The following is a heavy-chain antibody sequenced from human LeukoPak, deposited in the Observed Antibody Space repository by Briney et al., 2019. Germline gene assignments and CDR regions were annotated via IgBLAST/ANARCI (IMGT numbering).Heavy chain of an antibody. J-gene: IGHJ4*02. CDR2: IKEDGSEK. CDR3: ARDSIAVAGTLFDY. V-gene: IGHV3-7*05. CDR1: GFTFSSYW. D-gene: IGHD6-19*01. Sequence: GGSLRLSCAASGFTFSSYWMSWVRQAPGKGLEWVANIKEDGSEKYYVDSVKDRFTIFRDNAKNSLYLQMNSLRAEDTAVYYCARDSIAVAGTLFDYWGQGTLVTVSS.